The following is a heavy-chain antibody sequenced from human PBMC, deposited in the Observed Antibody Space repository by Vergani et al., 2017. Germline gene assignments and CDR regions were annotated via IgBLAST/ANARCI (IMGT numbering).Heavy chain of an antibody. D-gene: IGHD3-3*01. J-gene: IGHJ4*02. Sequence: DVELLESGGALVQPGGFLRLSCAASGFRFSNYAMSWVRQAPGKGLEWVAAIASSGTITYYSDSVKSRFTVSRDNSQNTLFLQMSSLRAEDTALYYCAKGGTITIFGSVDYYWGQGTLVTVSS. V-gene: IGHV3-23*01. CDR3: AKGGTITIFGSVDYY. CDR2: IASSGTIT. CDR1: GFRFSNYA.